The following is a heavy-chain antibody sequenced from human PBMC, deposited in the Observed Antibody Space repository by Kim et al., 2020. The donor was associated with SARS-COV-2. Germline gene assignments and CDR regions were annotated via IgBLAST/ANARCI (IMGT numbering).Heavy chain of an antibody. D-gene: IGHD6-13*01. J-gene: IGHJ5*02. Sequence: SETLSLTCTVSGGSISSYYWSWIRQPPGKGLEWIGYIYYSGSTNYNPSLKSRVTISVDTSKNQFSLKLSSVTAADTAVYYCARGGSSSWYGGNWFDPWGQGTLVTVSS. V-gene: IGHV4-59*01. CDR2: IYYSGST. CDR3: ARGGSSSWYGGNWFDP. CDR1: GGSISSYY.